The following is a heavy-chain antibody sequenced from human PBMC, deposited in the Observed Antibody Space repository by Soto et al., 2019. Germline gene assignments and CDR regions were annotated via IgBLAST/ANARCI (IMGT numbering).Heavy chain of an antibody. Sequence: SVKVSCKASGGTFSIYTISWVRQAPGQGLEWMGRIIPILGIANYAQKFQGRVTITADKSTSTAYMELSSLRSEDTAVYYCARSYCSGGSCSGGDDAFDIWGQGTMVTVSS. CDR2: IIPILGIA. J-gene: IGHJ3*02. CDR3: ARSYCSGGSCSGGDDAFDI. V-gene: IGHV1-69*02. CDR1: GGTFSIYT. D-gene: IGHD2-15*01.